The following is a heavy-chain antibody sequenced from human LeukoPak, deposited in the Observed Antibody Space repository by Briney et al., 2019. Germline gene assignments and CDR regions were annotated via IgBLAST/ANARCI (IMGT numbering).Heavy chain of an antibody. V-gene: IGHV4-61*02. Sequence: PSQTLSLTCTVSGGSISSGSYYWSWIRQPAGKGLEWIGRIYNSGITNYNPSPKRRVTISVHTSKNQFSLKLSSVTAADTAVYYCARLIHYYDSSGPAYYYYYYMDVWGKGTTVTVSS. CDR3: ARLIHYYDSSGPAYYYYYYMDV. CDR2: IYNSGIT. J-gene: IGHJ6*03. D-gene: IGHD3-22*01. CDR1: GGSISSGSYY.